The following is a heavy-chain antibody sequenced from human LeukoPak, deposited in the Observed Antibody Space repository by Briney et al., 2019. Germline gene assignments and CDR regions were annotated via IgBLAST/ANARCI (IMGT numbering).Heavy chain of an antibody. Sequence: GGSLRLSCAASGFIFSSYYMTWVRQAPGKGLMYISRNNGDGSTTNYADVVKGRFTMSRDNVKNTLYLQMNSLRVEDTAVYYCARDPRNVGLAPWGQGTLVTVSS. CDR2: NNGDGSTT. CDR3: ARDPRNVGLAP. CDR1: GFIFSSYY. D-gene: IGHD2-15*01. V-gene: IGHV3-74*01. J-gene: IGHJ5*02.